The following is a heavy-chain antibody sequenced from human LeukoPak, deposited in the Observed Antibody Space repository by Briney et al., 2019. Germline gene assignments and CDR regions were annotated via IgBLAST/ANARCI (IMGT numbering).Heavy chain of an antibody. D-gene: IGHD5-18*01. V-gene: IGHV3-21*01. CDR2: ISSGSNYM. J-gene: IGHJ4*02. CDR3: ARVGYNYGQFDY. Sequence: GGSLRLSCAASGFTFSSYSMNWVRQAPGKGLEWVSSISSGSNYMYYADSVKGRFTISRDNAKNSLYLQMNSLRAEDTAVFYCARVGYNYGQFDYWGQGTLVTVSS. CDR1: GFTFSSYS.